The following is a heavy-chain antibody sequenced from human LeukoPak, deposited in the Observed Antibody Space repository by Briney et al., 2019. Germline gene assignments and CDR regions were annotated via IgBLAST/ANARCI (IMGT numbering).Heavy chain of an antibody. CDR3: ARDGGYCSSTSCFWFDP. Sequence: GASEKVSCKASGYTFTSYGISWVRQAPGQGLEWMGWISAYNGNTNYAQKPQGRVTMTTDTSTSTAYMELRSLRSDDTAVYYCARDGGYCSSTSCFWFDPWGQGTLVTVSS. J-gene: IGHJ5*02. CDR2: ISAYNGNT. D-gene: IGHD2-2*01. CDR1: GYTFTSYG. V-gene: IGHV1-18*01.